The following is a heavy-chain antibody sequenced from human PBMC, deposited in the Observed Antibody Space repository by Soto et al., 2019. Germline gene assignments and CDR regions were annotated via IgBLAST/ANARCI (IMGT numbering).Heavy chain of an antibody. CDR3: AKFYGSGTYYPGDRYYYGIDV. Sequence: EVQLLESGGDLVQPGGSLRLSCAGSGFTFNNFALSWVRQAPGKGLEWVSSISGGGDSTYYADPVKGRFTISRDSSKSTLYLQMNGLRAEDTAIYYCAKFYGSGTYYPGDRYYYGIDVWGQGTTVTVSS. V-gene: IGHV3-23*01. J-gene: IGHJ6*02. CDR2: ISGGGDST. CDR1: GFTFNNFA. D-gene: IGHD3-10*01.